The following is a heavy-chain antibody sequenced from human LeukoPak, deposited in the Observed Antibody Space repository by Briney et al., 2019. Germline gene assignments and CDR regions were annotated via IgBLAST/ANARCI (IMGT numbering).Heavy chain of an antibody. CDR1: GFTVSSNY. J-gene: IGHJ4*02. D-gene: IGHD5-24*01. V-gene: IGHV3-23*01. Sequence: GGSLRLSCAASGFTVSSNYMSWVRQAPGKGLEWVSAISGSGDRTYYADSVKGRFTISRDKSKNTLYLQMNSLRAEDTAVYYCAKPVASNYFDYWGQGTLVTVSS. CDR3: AKPVASNYFDY. CDR2: ISGSGDRT.